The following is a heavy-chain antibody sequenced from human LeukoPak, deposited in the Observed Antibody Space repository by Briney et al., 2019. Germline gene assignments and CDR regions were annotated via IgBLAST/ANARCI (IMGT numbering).Heavy chain of an antibody. V-gene: IGHV1-69*13. CDR1: GYTFTGYY. CDR2: IVPIFGTP. J-gene: IGHJ6*02. CDR3: ARTVVVLGADYYYNGMDV. Sequence: GASVKVSCKASGYTFTGYYMHWVRQAPGQGLEWMGRIVPIFGTPDHAQKFQGRVTITADESTSTAYMELRSLRSEDTAVYYCARTVVVLGADYYYNGMDVWGQGTTVTVSS. D-gene: IGHD2-21*01.